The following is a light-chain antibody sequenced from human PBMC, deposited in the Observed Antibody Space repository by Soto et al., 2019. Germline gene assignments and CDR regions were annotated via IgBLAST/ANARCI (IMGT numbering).Light chain of an antibody. V-gene: IGKV3-15*01. J-gene: IGKJ4*01. Sequence: EIVMTRAPATLSVSPGERATLSCRASQSVSSNLAWYQQKPGQAPRLLIYGASTRATGIPARFSGSGSGTEFTLTISSLQSEDFAVYYCQQYNNWPPFLTFGGGTKVDIK. CDR2: GAS. CDR3: QQYNNWPPFLT. CDR1: QSVSSN.